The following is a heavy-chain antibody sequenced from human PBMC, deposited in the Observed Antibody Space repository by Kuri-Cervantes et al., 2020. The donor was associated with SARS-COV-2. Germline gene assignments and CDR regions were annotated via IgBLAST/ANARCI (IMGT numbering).Heavy chain of an antibody. D-gene: IGHD5-12*01. J-gene: IGHJ6*03. Sequence: GESLKISCAASGFTFSSYGMHWVRQAPGKGLEWVAVISYDGSNKYYADSVKGRFTISRDNSKNTLYLQMNSLRAEDTAVYYCAKDGVATILYYYYYMDVWGKGTTVTVSS. CDR1: GFTFSSYG. V-gene: IGHV3-30*18. CDR2: ISYDGSNK. CDR3: AKDGVATILYYYYYMDV.